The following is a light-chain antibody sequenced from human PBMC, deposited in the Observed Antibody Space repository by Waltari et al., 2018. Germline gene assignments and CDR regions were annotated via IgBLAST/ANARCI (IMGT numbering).Light chain of an antibody. V-gene: IGKV2-30*02. CDR2: KVS. Sequence: DVVMTQSPLSLPVTLGQPASISCRSSQSLVHSDGNTYLNWFQQRPGQSPRRLIYKVSNRDSGVPDRFSGSGSGTDFTRKISRVEAEDVGVYYCMQGTHWPRTFGQGTKVQIK. CDR3: MQGTHWPRT. CDR1: QSLVHSDGNTY. J-gene: IGKJ1*01.